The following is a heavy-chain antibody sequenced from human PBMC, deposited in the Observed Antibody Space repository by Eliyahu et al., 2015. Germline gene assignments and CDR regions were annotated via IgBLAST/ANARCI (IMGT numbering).Heavy chain of an antibody. V-gene: IGHV4-39*01. D-gene: IGHD6-19*01. CDR2: IYYSGST. J-gene: IGHJ1*01. CDR1: GGSISSSSYY. Sequence: QLQLQESGPGLVKPSETLSXTCTVSGGSISSSSYYWGWIRQPPGKGLGWIGSIYYSGSTYFNPSLKSRVTISVDTSKNQFSLKLSSVTAADTAVYYCARLPVAGTPQNWGQGTLVTVSS. CDR3: ARLPVAGTPQN.